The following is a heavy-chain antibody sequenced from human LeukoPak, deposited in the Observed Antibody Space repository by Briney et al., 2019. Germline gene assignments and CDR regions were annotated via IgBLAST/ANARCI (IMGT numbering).Heavy chain of an antibody. CDR3: ARGTLYRARFDY. J-gene: IGHJ4*02. CDR2: ISYDGSNK. D-gene: IGHD4/OR15-4a*01. V-gene: IGHV3-30*03. Sequence: GGSLRLSCAASGFTFSSYGMHWVRQAPGKGLEWVAVISYDGSNKYYADSVKGRFTISRDNSKNTLYLQMNSLRAEDTAVYYCARGTLYRARFDYWGQGTLVTVSS. CDR1: GFTFSSYG.